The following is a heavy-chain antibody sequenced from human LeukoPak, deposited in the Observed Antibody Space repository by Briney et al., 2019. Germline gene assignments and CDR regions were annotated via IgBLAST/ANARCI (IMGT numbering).Heavy chain of an antibody. CDR3: ARVVVAATLGY. CDR2: INPNSGGT. CDR1: GYTFTGYY. Sequence: ASVKVSCKASGYTFTGYYMHWVRQAPGQGLEWMGWINPNSGGTNYQGRVTMTRDTSISTAYMELSRLRSDDTAVYYCARVVVAATLGYWGQGTLVTVSS. D-gene: IGHD2-15*01. J-gene: IGHJ4*02. V-gene: IGHV1-2*02.